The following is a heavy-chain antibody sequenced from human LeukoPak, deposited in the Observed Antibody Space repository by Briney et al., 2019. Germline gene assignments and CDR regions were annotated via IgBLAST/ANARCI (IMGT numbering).Heavy chain of an antibody. V-gene: IGHV3-23*01. CDR3: ARGSSSYYGLDV. CDR1: GFTFSNYA. J-gene: IGHJ6*02. D-gene: IGHD3-10*01. CDR2: LSGSGAST. Sequence: GGSLRLSCAASGFTFSNYAMSWVRQAPGKGLEWVSGLSGSGASTYYADSVKGRFTISRDNSKNTLYLQMNSLRGEDTAVYYCARGSSSYYGLDVWGQGTTVTVSS.